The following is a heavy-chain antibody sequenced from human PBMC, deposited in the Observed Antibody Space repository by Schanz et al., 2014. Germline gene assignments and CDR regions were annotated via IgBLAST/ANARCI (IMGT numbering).Heavy chain of an antibody. CDR3: ARGGYSSGWYDRDIAHFDY. CDR1: RSTFSSHT. J-gene: IGHJ4*02. D-gene: IGHD6-19*01. Sequence: QVQLVQSGAEVKKPGSSVKVSCKASRSTFSSHTISWVRQARGQGLEWVGRFIPILDVGNYAQQFQGRVTFTADKSTSTAYMELRSLRSDDTAVYYCARGGYSSGWYDRDIAHFDYWGQGTLVTVSS. CDR2: FIPILDVG. V-gene: IGHV1-69*02.